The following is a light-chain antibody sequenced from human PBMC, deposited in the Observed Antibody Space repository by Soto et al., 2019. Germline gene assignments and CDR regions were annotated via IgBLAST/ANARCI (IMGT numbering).Light chain of an antibody. Sequence: SVLTQPPSVSAAPGQMVSISCSGSYSNIEYNYVSWFQQYPGTAPKLLIFENNKRPSGIPERFSGSKSGTTATLGITGLLTGDEADYYCGSWDSSLSTWMLGGGTTVTVL. V-gene: IGLV1-51*01. CDR1: YSNIEYNY. J-gene: IGLJ3*02. CDR3: GSWDSSLSTWM. CDR2: ENN.